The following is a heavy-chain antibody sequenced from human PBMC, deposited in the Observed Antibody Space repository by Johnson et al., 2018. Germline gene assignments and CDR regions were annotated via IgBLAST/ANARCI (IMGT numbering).Heavy chain of an antibody. CDR1: GGTFSSYG. CDR3: ARHKYNTGWAD. CDR2: IMPIFGTP. V-gene: IGHV1-69*12. D-gene: IGHD6-19*01. J-gene: IGHJ4*02. Sequence: QVQLVQSGAEVKKPGSSVNVSCKASGGTFSSYGITWVRQAPGQGLEWLGEIMPIFGTPNYAQKFQGRGTINADESTSTAKMELTSLRSEDTAVYYCARHKYNTGWADWGQGTLLTVSS.